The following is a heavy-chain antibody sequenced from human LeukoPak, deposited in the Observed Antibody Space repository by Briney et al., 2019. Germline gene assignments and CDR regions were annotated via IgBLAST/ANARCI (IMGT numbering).Heavy chain of an antibody. Sequence: GGSLSLSFAASLFTFRSYWISWVGQAGGRGLEGVANIKLDGSEKYYVDSVKGRFTISRDNANNSLYLQMNSLRAEDTAVYYCARDDCSSISCYHNWFDPWGQGTLVTVSS. J-gene: IGHJ5*02. D-gene: IGHD2-2*01. CDR1: LFTFRSYW. V-gene: IGHV3-7*01. CDR3: ARDDCSSISCYHNWFDP. CDR2: IKLDGSEK.